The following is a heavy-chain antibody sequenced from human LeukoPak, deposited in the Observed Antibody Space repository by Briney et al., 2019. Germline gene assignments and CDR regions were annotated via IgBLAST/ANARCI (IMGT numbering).Heavy chain of an antibody. CDR3: ARGENFDY. J-gene: IGHJ4*02. CDR1: GGSFSGYD. V-gene: IGHV4-34*01. Sequence: PSGTLSLTCAVDGGSFSGYDGSWVRQPPGKGLEWIGEINHSGSTNYNPSLKSRVTISVDTSKNQFSLKLSSVTAADTAVYYCARGENFDYWGQGTLVTVSS. CDR2: INHSGST.